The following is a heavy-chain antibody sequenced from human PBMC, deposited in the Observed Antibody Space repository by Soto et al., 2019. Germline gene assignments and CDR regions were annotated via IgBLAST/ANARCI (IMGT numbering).Heavy chain of an antibody. CDR3: ARNQPQRYCSGGTCRPAYGMDV. V-gene: IGHV4-39*01. CDR2: IYYSGDT. CDR1: GGSISSDSFY. J-gene: IGHJ6*02. D-gene: IGHD2-15*01. Sequence: SETLSLTCTVAGGSISSDSFYWAWIRQPPGKGLEWIGIIYYSGDTYYNPSLAGRLTMSVDTSNQFSLTLRSVTAADTALYYCARNQPQRYCSGGTCRPAYGMDVWGQGTTVTVSS.